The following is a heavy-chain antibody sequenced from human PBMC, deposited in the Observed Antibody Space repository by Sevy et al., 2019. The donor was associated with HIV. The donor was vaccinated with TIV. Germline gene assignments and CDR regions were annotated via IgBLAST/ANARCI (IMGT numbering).Heavy chain of an antibody. J-gene: IGHJ5*02. CDR2: IYTSGST. Sequence: SETLSLTCTVSGGSISSYYWSWIRQPAGKGLEWIGRIYTSGSTNYNPSLKSRVTMSVDTSKNQFSPRLSSVTAADTAVYYCARDKDYYGSGSSSRWFDPWGQGTLVTVSS. V-gene: IGHV4-4*07. CDR1: GGSISSYY. CDR3: ARDKDYYGSGSSSRWFDP. D-gene: IGHD3-10*01.